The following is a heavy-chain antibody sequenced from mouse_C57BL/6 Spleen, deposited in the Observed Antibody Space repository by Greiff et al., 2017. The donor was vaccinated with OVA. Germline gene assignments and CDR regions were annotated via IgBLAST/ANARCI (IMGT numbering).Heavy chain of an antibody. CDR3: ARDYGSSSYYFDY. CDR2: ISYDGSN. V-gene: IGHV3-6*01. CDR1: GYSITSGYY. D-gene: IGHD1-1*01. J-gene: IGHJ2*01. Sequence: VQLKESGPGLVKPSQSLSLTCSVTGYSITSGYYWNWIRQFPGNKLEWMGYISYDGSNNYNPSLKNRISITRETSKNQFFLKLNSVTTEDTATYYCARDYGSSSYYFDYWGQGTTLTVSS.